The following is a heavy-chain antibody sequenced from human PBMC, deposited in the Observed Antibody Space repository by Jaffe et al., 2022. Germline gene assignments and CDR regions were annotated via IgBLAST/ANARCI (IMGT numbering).Heavy chain of an antibody. CDR1: GYTFTSYA. Sequence: QVQLVQSGSELKKPGASVKVSCKASGYTFTSYAMNWVRQAPGQGLEWMGWINTNTGNPTYAQGFTGRFVFSLDTSVSTAYLQISSLKAEDTAVYYCASTQYSSGWPTGRGDAFDIWGQGTMVTVSS. J-gene: IGHJ3*02. CDR3: ASTQYSSGWPTGRGDAFDI. D-gene: IGHD6-19*01. V-gene: IGHV7-4-1*02. CDR2: INTNTGNP.